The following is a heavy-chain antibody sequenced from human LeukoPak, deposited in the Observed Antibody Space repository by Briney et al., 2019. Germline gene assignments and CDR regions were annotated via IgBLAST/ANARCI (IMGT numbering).Heavy chain of an antibody. J-gene: IGHJ4*02. Sequence: PSGTLSLTCAVSGASISSSYWWSWVRQPPGKGLEWIGEIYHGGSTNYNPSLKSRVTISVDKSKNQFSLKLSSLTAADTAVYYCAREVRSSEGSIFDYWGQGTLVTVSS. CDR1: GASISSSYW. CDR2: IYHGGST. V-gene: IGHV4-4*02. D-gene: IGHD6-19*01. CDR3: AREVRSSEGSIFDY.